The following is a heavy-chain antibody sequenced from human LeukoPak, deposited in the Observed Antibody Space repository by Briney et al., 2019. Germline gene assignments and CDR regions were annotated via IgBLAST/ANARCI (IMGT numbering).Heavy chain of an antibody. J-gene: IGHJ4*02. V-gene: IGHV1-58*01. Sequence: ASVKVSCKASGFTFSSSAVQRVRQARGQRLEWIGWIVVGSGNTNYAQKFQERVTITRDMSTSTAYMELSSLRSEDTAVYYCAALTYYYDSSGFDFDYWGQGTLVTVSS. CDR3: AALTYYYDSSGFDFDY. CDR2: IVVGSGNT. D-gene: IGHD3-22*01. CDR1: GFTFSSSA.